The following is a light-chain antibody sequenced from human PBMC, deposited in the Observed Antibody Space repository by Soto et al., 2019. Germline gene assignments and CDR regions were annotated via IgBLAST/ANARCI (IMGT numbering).Light chain of an antibody. CDR3: QQYNSYFWT. CDR1: QSISSW. V-gene: IGKV1-5*01. Sequence: GDRVTITCRASQSISSWLAWYXQKXGKXXKXXXYDASSLESGVPSRFSGSGYGTEFTLTISSLQPDDFATYYCQQYNSYFWTFGQGNKVDIK. CDR2: DAS. J-gene: IGKJ1*01.